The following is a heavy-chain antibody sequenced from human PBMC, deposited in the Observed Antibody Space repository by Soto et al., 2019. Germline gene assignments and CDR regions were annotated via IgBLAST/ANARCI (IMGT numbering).Heavy chain of an antibody. V-gene: IGHV4-34*01. J-gene: IGHJ4*02. Sequence: QVQLQQWGAGLLKPSETLSLTCAVSGGSFSGSYWTWVRQAPGKGLEWIGEFNHNGHINYTPSIESRVPRLMEPSKKQRFPKVTSVTPAGPAVYYCARALGGVTYLKLWGQGTLVTVSS. CDR1: GGSFSGSY. CDR3: ARALGGVTYLKL. D-gene: IGHD3-10*01. CDR2: FNHNGHI.